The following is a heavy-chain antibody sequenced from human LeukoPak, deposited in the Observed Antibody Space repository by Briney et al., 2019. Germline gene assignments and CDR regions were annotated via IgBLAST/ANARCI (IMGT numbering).Heavy chain of an antibody. CDR2: LSYDGNNK. V-gene: IGHV3-30*03. CDR1: GFSFSTYG. CDR3: ARDLGQYYDTSDNWFDP. Sequence: GGSLRLSCTASGFSFSTYGVHWVRQAPGKGLEWVAVLSYDGNNKYYADSVKGRFTISRDNAKNTLNLQMNSLRAEDTAVYYCARDLGQYYDTSDNWFDPWGQGTLVTVSS. J-gene: IGHJ5*02. D-gene: IGHD3-22*01.